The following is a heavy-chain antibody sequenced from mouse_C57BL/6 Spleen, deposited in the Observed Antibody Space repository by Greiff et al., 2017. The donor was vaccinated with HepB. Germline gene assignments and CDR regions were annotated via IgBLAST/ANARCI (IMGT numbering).Heavy chain of an antibody. Sequence: EVQLVESGPGLVKPSQSLSLTCSVTGYSITSGYYWNWIRQFPGNKLEWMGYRSYDGSNNYNPSLKNPISITRDTSKNQFYLKLNSVTTEDTATYYCTRETTDFDYWGQGTTLTVSS. CDR1: GYSITSGYY. CDR2: RSYDGSN. V-gene: IGHV3-6*01. J-gene: IGHJ2*01. CDR3: TRETTDFDY. D-gene: IGHD1-1*01.